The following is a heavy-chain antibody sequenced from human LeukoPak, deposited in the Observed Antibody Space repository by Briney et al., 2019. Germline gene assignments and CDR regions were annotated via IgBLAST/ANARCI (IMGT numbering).Heavy chain of an antibody. D-gene: IGHD3-22*01. Sequence: GGSLRLSCEASGFTFSSYAIRWVRQAPGTGLEWVSSIPGSGGATYYADSVRGRFSISRDSSKNTLYLQMNSLRAEDTAVYYCARDLGYYYDISGYYYGDNWGQGTLVTVSS. J-gene: IGHJ4*02. V-gene: IGHV3-23*01. CDR2: IPGSGGAT. CDR1: GFTFSSYA. CDR3: ARDLGYYYDISGYYYGDN.